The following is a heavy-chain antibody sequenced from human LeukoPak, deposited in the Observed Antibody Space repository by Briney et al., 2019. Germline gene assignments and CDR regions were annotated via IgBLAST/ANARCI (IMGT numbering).Heavy chain of an antibody. CDR2: ISSSSSYI. D-gene: IGHD6-13*01. CDR3: ARGRFIAAAGRGRFIDY. J-gene: IGHJ4*02. Sequence: GGSLRLSCAASGFTFSSYSMNWVRQAPGKGLDWVSSISSSSSYIYYADSVKGRFTISRDNAKNSLYLQMNSLRAEDTAVYYCARGRFIAAAGRGRFIDYWGQGTLVTVSS. CDR1: GFTFSSYS. V-gene: IGHV3-21*01.